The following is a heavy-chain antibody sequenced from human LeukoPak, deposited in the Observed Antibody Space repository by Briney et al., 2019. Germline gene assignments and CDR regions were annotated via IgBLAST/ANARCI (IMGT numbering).Heavy chain of an antibody. V-gene: IGHV1-69*13. CDR1: GGTFSSYA. J-gene: IGHJ6*03. CDR3: ARDFWSGYRKSYYYYYMDV. Sequence: SVKVSCKASGGTFSSYAISWVRQAPGQGLEWMGGIIPIFGTANYAQKFQGRVTITADESTSTAYMELSCLRSEDTAVYYCARDFWSGYRKSYYYYYMDVWGKGTTVTVSS. D-gene: IGHD3-3*01. CDR2: IIPIFGTA.